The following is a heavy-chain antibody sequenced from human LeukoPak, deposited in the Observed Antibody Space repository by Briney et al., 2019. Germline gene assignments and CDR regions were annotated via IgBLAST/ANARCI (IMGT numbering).Heavy chain of an antibody. CDR2: IYYSGST. Sequence: SETLSLTCTVSGGSINYYYWSWIRQPPGKGLEWIGYIYYSGSTNYNPSLKSRVTISVDTSKNQFSLKLSSVTAADTAVYYCARNPSYDILTGYSDYYGMDVWGQGTTVTVSS. D-gene: IGHD3-9*01. CDR3: ARNPSYDILTGYSDYYGMDV. J-gene: IGHJ6*02. V-gene: IGHV4-59*01. CDR1: GGSINYYY.